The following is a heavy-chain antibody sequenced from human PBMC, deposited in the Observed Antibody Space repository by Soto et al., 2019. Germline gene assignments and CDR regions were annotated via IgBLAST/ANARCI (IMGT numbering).Heavy chain of an antibody. V-gene: IGHV3-30-3*01. CDR3: ARQNSGWSYYFDY. D-gene: IGHD6-19*01. CDR2: ISYDGTTQ. CDR1: GFTFSSYA. J-gene: IGHJ4*02. Sequence: QVQLVESGGDVVQPGRSLRLSCAASGFTFSSYAMHWVRQAPGKGLEWVAVISYDGTTQYYADSMKGRFTISRDNSKNTLYLQMHTLRAGDTAVYYCARQNSGWSYYFDYWGLGTLVTVSS.